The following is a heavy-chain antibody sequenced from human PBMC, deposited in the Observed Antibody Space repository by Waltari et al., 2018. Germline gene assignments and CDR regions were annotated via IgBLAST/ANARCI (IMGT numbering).Heavy chain of an antibody. CDR1: GGSFSGYY. V-gene: IGHV4-34*01. CDR2: INHSGST. J-gene: IGHJ6*03. Sequence: QVQLQQWGAGLLKPSETLSLTCAVYGGSFSGYYWSWIRQPPGKGLEWIGEINHSGSTNYNPALKSRVTISVDTSKNQFSLKLSSVTAADTAVYYCARGLRYSSGWRNYYYYYMDVWGKGTTVTVSS. CDR3: ARGLRYSSGWRNYYYYYMDV. D-gene: IGHD6-19*01.